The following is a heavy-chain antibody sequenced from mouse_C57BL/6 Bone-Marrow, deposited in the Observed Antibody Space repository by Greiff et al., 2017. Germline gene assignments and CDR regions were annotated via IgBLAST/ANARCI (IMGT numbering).Heavy chain of an antibody. J-gene: IGHJ2*01. Sequence: QVQLKESGAELVKPGASVKMSCKASGYTFTTYPIEWMKQNHGQSLEWIGNFHPYNDDTKYNEKFKGKATLTVEKSSSTVYLGLSRLTSDDSAVYYCARGGKYGGYYFDYWGQGTTLTVSS. V-gene: IGHV1-47*01. D-gene: IGHD2-1*01. CDR3: ARGGKYGGYYFDY. CDR1: GYTFTTYP. CDR2: FHPYNDDT.